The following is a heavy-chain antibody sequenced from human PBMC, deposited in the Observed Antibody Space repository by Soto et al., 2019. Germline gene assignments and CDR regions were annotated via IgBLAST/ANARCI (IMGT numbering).Heavy chain of an antibody. D-gene: IGHD5-12*01. CDR2: IYYSGST. J-gene: IGHJ4*02. V-gene: IGHV4-30-4*01. CDR3: ARPVATIGYFDY. CDR1: GGSISSGDYY. Sequence: PSETLSLTCTVSGGSISSGDYYWSWIRQPPGKGLEWIGYIYYSGSTYYNPSLKSRATISVDTSKNQFSLKLSSVTAADTAVYYCARPVATIGYFDYWGQGALVTVSS.